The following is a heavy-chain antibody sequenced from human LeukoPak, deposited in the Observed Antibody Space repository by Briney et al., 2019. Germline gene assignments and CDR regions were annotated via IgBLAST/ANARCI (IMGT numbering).Heavy chain of an antibody. CDR3: AKAWRYGSGSGYFDY. Sequence: GGSLRLSCAASGFTFSSYAMSWVRQAPGKGLEWVSAISGSGGSTYYADSVKGRFTISRDNSKNTLYLQMNSLRAEDTAVYYCAKAWRYGSGSGYFDYWGQGTLVTVSS. V-gene: IGHV3-23*01. J-gene: IGHJ4*02. D-gene: IGHD6-19*01. CDR1: GFTFSSYA. CDR2: ISGSGGST.